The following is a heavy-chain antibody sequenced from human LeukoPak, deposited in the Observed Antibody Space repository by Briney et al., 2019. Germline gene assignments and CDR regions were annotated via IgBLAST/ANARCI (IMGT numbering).Heavy chain of an antibody. V-gene: IGHV3-30-3*01. CDR1: GFTFSSYA. D-gene: IGHD2-2*01. CDR2: TSYDGSNQ. J-gene: IGHJ4*02. CDR3: ARVATTSSKWSLDY. Sequence: GGSLRLSCAASGFTFSSYALHWVRQAPGKGLEWVAVTSYDGSNQYYADSVKGRFTISRDIAKSTMFLQMDSLRAEDTAVYYCARVATTSSKWSLDYWGQGTLVTVSS.